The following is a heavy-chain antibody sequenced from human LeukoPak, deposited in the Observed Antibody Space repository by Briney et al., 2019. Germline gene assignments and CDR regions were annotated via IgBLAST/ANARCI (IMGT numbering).Heavy chain of an antibody. V-gene: IGHV1-3*01. CDR2: INAGNGDT. Sequence: GASVKVSCKTSGYTFSRYAMHWVRQAPGQRLEWMGWINAGNGDTKYSQKFQGRVTITRDTSASTAYMELSSLRSEDTAVYYCARAISLAGYYYDSSGYYFDYWGQGTLVTVSS. CDR3: ARAISLAGYYYDSSGYYFDY. CDR1: GYTFSRYA. J-gene: IGHJ4*02. D-gene: IGHD3-22*01.